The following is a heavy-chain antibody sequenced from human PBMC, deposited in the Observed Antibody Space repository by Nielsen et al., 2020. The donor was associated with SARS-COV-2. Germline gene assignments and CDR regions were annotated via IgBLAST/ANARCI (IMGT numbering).Heavy chain of an antibody. CDR3: ATGAGWFDP. J-gene: IGHJ5*02. V-gene: IGHV4-31*03. CDR1: GGSFSSGRSS. CDR2: RHYTGNT. Sequence: SETLSHTCSVSGGSFSSGRSSYSWIRQHPGKGLEWIGLRHYTGNTYYNPSLQSRLFISVDTSKNQFSLRLSSVTAADTAVYYCATGAGWFDPWGQGTRVTVSS. D-gene: IGHD6-19*01.